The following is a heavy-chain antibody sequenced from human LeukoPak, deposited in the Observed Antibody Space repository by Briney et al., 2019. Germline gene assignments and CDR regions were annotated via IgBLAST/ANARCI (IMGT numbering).Heavy chain of an antibody. CDR2: INTDGSST. CDR1: GFTFSSYW. CDR3: ARGRYCSSMSCYGMDV. Sequence: PGGSLRLSCAASGFTFSSYWMHWVRQAPGKGLVWVSRINTDGSSTNYADSVKGRFTISRDNAKNTMYLQMNSLRAEDTAVYYCARGRYCSSMSCYGMDVWGKGTTVTVSS. V-gene: IGHV3-74*01. J-gene: IGHJ6*04. D-gene: IGHD2-2*01.